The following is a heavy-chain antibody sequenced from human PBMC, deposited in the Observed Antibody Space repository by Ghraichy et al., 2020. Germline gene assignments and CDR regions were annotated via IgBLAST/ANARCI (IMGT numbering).Heavy chain of an antibody. D-gene: IGHD5-12*01. Sequence: SETLFLTCTVSGGSISSSGYYWGWIRQPPGKGLEWIGSIYYSGSTYYNPSLKSRVTTSADTSKNQFSLKLSSMTAADTAVYYCARHGPRGPTNVFDIWGQGTMVTVSS. CDR1: GGSISSSGYY. V-gene: IGHV4-39*01. J-gene: IGHJ3*02. CDR2: IYYSGST. CDR3: ARHGPRGPTNVFDI.